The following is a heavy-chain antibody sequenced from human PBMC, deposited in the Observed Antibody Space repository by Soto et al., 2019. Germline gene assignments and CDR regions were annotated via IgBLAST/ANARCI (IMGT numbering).Heavy chain of an antibody. CDR2: IIPIFGTA. V-gene: IGHV1-69*13. CDR1: GGTFSTYA. J-gene: IGHJ4*02. CDR3: ASHSFYYDSSGYYPPLGY. Sequence: SVKVSCKASGGTFSTYAINWVRQAPGQGLEWMGGIIPIFGTANYAQKFQDRVTITADESTSTAHMELSSLRSEDTAVYYCASHSFYYDSSGYYPPLGYWGQGTMVTVSS. D-gene: IGHD3-22*01.